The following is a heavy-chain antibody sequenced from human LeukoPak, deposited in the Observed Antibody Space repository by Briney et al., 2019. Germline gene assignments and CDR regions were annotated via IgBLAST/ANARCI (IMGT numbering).Heavy chain of an antibody. CDR3: ARTVEGHFDF. CDR1: AFTFKTYT. D-gene: IGHD5-24*01. V-gene: IGHV3-21*01. J-gene: IGHJ4*02. CDR2: ISTAGNLI. Sequence: GGSLRLSXVASAFTFKTYTLNWIRQTPGKGLEWVSYISTAGNLINYADSVRGRFTISRDNAKNSLYLYMNSLTPEDTAVYYCARTVEGHFDFRGQGTLVTVSS.